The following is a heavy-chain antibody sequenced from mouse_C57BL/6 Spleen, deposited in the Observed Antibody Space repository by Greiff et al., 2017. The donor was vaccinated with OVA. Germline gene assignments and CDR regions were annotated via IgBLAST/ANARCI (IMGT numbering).Heavy chain of an antibody. D-gene: IGHD2-2*01. V-gene: IGHV1-72*01. Sequence: QVQLKQPGAELVKPGASVKLSCKASGYTFTSYWMHWVKQRPGRGLEWIGRIDPNSGGTKYNEKFKSKATLTVDKPSSTAYMQLSSLTSEDSAVYYCARGYYGYDRAWFAYWGQGTLVTVSA. CDR3: ARGYYGYDRAWFAY. CDR1: GYTFTSYW. CDR2: IDPNSGGT. J-gene: IGHJ3*01.